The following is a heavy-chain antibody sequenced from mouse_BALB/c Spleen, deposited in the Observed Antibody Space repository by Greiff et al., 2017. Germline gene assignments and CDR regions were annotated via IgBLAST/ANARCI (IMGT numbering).Heavy chain of an antibody. CDR1: GYAFTNYL. CDR2: INPGSGGT. D-gene: IGHD2-12*01. Sequence: VQLQQSGAELVRPGTSVKVSCKASGYAFTNYLIEWVKQRPGQGLEWIGVINPGSGGTNYNEKFKGKATLTADKSSSTAYMQLSSLTSDDSAVYFCARGRRGDWFAYWGQGTLVTVSA. CDR3: ARGRRGDWFAY. V-gene: IGHV1-54*01. J-gene: IGHJ3*01.